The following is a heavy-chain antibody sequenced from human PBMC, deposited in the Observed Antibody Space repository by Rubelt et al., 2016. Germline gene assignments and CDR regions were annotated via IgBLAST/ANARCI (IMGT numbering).Heavy chain of an antibody. J-gene: IGHJ4*02. CDR3: AGVGSSIASRSDF. Sequence: EVQLVESGGGLVQPGGSLRLSCGASGFSFRTYSMNWVRQAPGKGLEWVSYISSGSSAQYYADSVKDRFTTSRENAKNSLYLQMNSLRDEDTAVYYCAGVGSSIASRSDFWCRGTLVTVSS. CDR1: GFSFRTYS. V-gene: IGHV3-48*02. CDR2: ISSGSSAQ. D-gene: IGHD6-6*01.